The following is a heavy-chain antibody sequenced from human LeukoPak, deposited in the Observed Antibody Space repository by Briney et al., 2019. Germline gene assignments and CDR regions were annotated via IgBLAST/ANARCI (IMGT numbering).Heavy chain of an antibody. CDR1: GFTFSSYW. J-gene: IGHJ1*01. CDR2: IKQNGNEK. D-gene: IGHD4-23*01. V-gene: IGHV3-7*01. CDR3: ARDAPHYGGNSGRYFQH. Sequence: GGSLRLSCVASGFTFSSYWMNWVRQAPGKGLEWVANIKQNGNEKYQVDSVKGRFTISRDNAKNSLYLQMNSLRAEDTAVYYCARDAPHYGGNSGRYFQHWGQGTLVTVSS.